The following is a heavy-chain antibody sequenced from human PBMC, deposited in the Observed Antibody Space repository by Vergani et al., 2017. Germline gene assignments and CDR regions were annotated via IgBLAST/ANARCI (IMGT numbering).Heavy chain of an antibody. CDR3: ARQGVYSGSYLFDY. Sequence: QVQLVESGGGVVQPGRSLRLSCAASGFTFSSYAMHWVRQAPGKGLEWVAVISYDGSNKYYADSVKGRFTISRDNSKNTLYLQMNSLRAEDTAVYYCARQGVYSGSYLFDYWGQGTLVTVSS. CDR2: ISYDGSNK. D-gene: IGHD1-26*01. J-gene: IGHJ4*02. CDR1: GFTFSSYA. V-gene: IGHV3-30*04.